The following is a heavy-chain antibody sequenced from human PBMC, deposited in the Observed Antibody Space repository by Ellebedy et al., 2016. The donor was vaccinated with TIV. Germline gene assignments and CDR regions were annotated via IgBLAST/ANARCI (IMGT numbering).Heavy chain of an antibody. J-gene: IGHJ4*02. CDR2: IYPGDSDT. CDR1: GYSFTSYW. D-gene: IGHD2-2*01. V-gene: IGHV5-51*01. CDR3: ARHDLFIGQLHLDY. Sequence: GESLKISXKGSGYSFTSYWIGWVRQMPGKGLEWTGIIYPGDSDTRYSPSFQGQVTISADKSISTAYLQWSSLKASDTAMYYCARHDLFIGQLHLDYWGQGTLVTVSS.